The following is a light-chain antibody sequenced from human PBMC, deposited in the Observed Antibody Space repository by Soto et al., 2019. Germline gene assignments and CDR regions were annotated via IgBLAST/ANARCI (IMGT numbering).Light chain of an antibody. V-gene: IGKV3-20*01. J-gene: IGKJ4*01. CDR3: QQYGSSPT. CDR1: QSVSSSY. Sequence: DIVLTQSPGTLSLSPGERATLSCRASQSVSSSYLAWYQQKPGQAPRLLIDGASSRATGIPDRFSGSGSGTDFTLTISRLEPEDFAVYYCQQYGSSPTFGGGTKVEIK. CDR2: GAS.